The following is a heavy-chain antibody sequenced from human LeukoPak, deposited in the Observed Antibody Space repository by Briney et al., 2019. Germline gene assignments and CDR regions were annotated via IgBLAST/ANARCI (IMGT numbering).Heavy chain of an antibody. D-gene: IGHD6-19*01. Sequence: GGSLRLYCAASGFTFSSYAMHWVRQAPGKGLEWVAVISYDGSNKYYADSVKGRFTISRDNSKNTLYLQMNSLRAEDTAVYYCARDLAVAVTVFDYWGQGTLVTVSS. CDR1: GFTFSSYA. CDR3: ARDLAVAVTVFDY. J-gene: IGHJ4*02. CDR2: ISYDGSNK. V-gene: IGHV3-30-3*01.